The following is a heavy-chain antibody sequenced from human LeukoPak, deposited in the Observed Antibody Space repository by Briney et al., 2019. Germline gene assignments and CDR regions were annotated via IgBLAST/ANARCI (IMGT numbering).Heavy chain of an antibody. Sequence: GGSLRLSCAASGFTFSDYYMSWIRQAPGKGPEWVSYISSSGSTIYYADSVKGRFTISRDNAKNSLYLQMNSLRAEDTAVYYCARGVRWLQFLPHYWGQGTLVTVSS. CDR2: ISSSGSTI. D-gene: IGHD5-24*01. V-gene: IGHV3-11*01. J-gene: IGHJ4*02. CDR3: ARGVRWLQFLPHY. CDR1: GFTFSDYY.